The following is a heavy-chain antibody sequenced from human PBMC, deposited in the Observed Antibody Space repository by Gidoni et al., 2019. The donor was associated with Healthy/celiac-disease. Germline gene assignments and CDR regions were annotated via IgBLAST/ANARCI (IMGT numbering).Heavy chain of an antibody. CDR1: GFPFSSYG. J-gene: IGHJ5*02. D-gene: IGHD4-17*01. CDR3: ARGGLYGDYAVGWFDP. Sequence: QVQLVESGGGVVQPGRSLRLSCAASGFPFSSYGMHGVRQAPGQGLEGVAVIWDDGSKKYYADSVKGRFTISRDNSKNTLYLQMNSLRAEDTAVYYCARGGLYGDYAVGWFDPWGQGTLVTVSS. V-gene: IGHV3-33*01. CDR2: IWDDGSKK.